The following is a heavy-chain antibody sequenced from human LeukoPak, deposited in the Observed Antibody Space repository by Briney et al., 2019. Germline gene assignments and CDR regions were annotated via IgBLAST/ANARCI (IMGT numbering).Heavy chain of an antibody. Sequence: GRSLRPSWAAAGLTVSSYAMSWVGQAPRKGLEWGLAISGGGGSTYYADSVKGWFTISRDNSKNTMYLQMNSLRAEDTAVYYCATASWYDSSTVGSDLVYWGQGTLVTVSS. J-gene: IGHJ4*02. CDR2: ISGGGGST. CDR1: GLTVSSYA. V-gene: IGHV3-23*01. CDR3: ATASWYDSSTVGSDLVY. D-gene: IGHD3-22*01.